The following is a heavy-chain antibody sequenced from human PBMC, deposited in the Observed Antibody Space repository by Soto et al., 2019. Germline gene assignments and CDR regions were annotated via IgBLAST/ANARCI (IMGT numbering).Heavy chain of an antibody. CDR2: ISNTGGNT. J-gene: IGHJ5*02. D-gene: IGHD4-4*01. CDR3: VKDLQGNSVAATVCP. Sequence: PGGSLRLSCLASGFSFSTHSMFWIRQAPGKGLQYVSEISNTGGNTYYTDSVRGRFTISRDNSKSTLFLQMTSLRPEDTALYYCVKDLQGNSVAATVCPWGPGTLVTVSS. CDR1: GFSFSTHS. V-gene: IGHV3-64D*06.